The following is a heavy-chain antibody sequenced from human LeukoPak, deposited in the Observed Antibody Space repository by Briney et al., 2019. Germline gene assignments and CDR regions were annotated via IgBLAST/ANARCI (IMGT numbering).Heavy chain of an antibody. CDR3: ATSSIALAGTVDY. CDR2: ISSSSAYI. Sequence: PGRSLRLSCAASGFTFSSYAMHWVRQAPGKGPEWVSSISSSSAYIYYADSVKGRFTISRDNAKTSLYLQMNSLRDEDTAVCYCATSSIALAGTVDYWGQGTLVTVSS. D-gene: IGHD6-19*01. J-gene: IGHJ4*02. V-gene: IGHV3-21*01. CDR1: GFTFSSYA.